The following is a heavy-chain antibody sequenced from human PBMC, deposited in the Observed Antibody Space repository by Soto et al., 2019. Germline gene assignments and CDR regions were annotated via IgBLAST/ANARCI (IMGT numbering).Heavy chain of an antibody. D-gene: IGHD3-22*01. CDR2: MNPNSGNT. CDR1: GYTFTSYD. J-gene: IGHJ5*02. Sequence: QVQLVQSGAEVKKPGASVKVSCKASGYTFTSYDINWVRQATGQGLEWMGWMNPNSGNTVYAQKFQGSVTKTRNTSIRTAYMELSSLRSEDTAVYYCAGDSYDEGWFDPWGQGTLVTVSS. V-gene: IGHV1-8*01. CDR3: AGDSYDEGWFDP.